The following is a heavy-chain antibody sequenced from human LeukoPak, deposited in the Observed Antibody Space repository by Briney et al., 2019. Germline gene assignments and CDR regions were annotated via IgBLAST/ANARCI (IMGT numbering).Heavy chain of an antibody. D-gene: IGHD3-9*01. J-gene: IGHJ4*02. CDR1: VYTFTTYD. CDR2: INADNGNS. Sequence: AAVNVSCMACVYTFTTYDIHWVGQAPGQRLEWMGWINADNGNSKYSQKLQGRITITRDTSASTAYMELSSLSSEDTAVYYCATIGGDVLTDYYTGLSYFDYWGQGTLLSVSS. CDR3: ATIGGDVLTDYYTGLSYFDY. V-gene: IGHV1-3*01.